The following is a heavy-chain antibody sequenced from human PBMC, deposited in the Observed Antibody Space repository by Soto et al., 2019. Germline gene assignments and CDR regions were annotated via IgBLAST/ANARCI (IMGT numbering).Heavy chain of an antibody. D-gene: IGHD3-22*01. CDR2: ISGSGGST. J-gene: IGHJ4*02. CDR1: GFTFSSYA. CDR3: ATEYDYDSSGYYYGFDY. Sequence: GGSLRLSCAAPGFTFSSYAMSWVRQAPGKGLEWVSAISGSGGSTYYADSVKARFTISRDNSKHTLYVHMKSQRAEETAVYYCATEYDYDSSGYYYGFDYWGQGTLVTVSS. V-gene: IGHV3-23*01.